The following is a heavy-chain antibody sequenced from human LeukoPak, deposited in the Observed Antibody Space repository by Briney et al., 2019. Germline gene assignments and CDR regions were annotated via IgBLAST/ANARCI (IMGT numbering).Heavy chain of an antibody. CDR2: INWNGGST. CDR1: GFTFDDYG. Sequence: GGSLRLSCAASGFTFDDYGMSWVRQAPGKGLEWVSGINWNGGSTGYADSVKGRFTISRDNAKNSLYLQMNSLRAEDTALYHCARGSGSYYNDYYYYGMDVWGQGTTVTVSS. CDR3: ARGSGSYYNDYYYYGMDV. J-gene: IGHJ6*02. D-gene: IGHD3-10*01. V-gene: IGHV3-20*01.